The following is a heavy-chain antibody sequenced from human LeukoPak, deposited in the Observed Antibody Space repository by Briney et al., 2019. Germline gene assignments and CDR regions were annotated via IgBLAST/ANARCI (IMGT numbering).Heavy chain of an antibody. CDR3: ARERSGDFWSGPQGFDY. CDR1: GFTFSSYS. Sequence: PGGSLRLSCAASGFTFSSYSMNWVRQAPGKGLEWVSYISSSSSTIYYADSVKGRFTISRDNAKNSLYLQMNSLRAEDTAVYYCARERSGDFWSGPQGFDYWGQGTLVTVSS. CDR2: ISSSSSTI. V-gene: IGHV3-48*01. D-gene: IGHD3-3*01. J-gene: IGHJ4*02.